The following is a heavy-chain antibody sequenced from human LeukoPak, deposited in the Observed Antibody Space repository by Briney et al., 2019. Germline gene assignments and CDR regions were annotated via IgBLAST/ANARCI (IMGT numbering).Heavy chain of an antibody. D-gene: IGHD2-21*01. CDR3: AKERCGGSCYSLDY. Sequence: GGSLRLSCAASGFTFSSFGMHWVRQAPGKGLEWEAVIWYDGSNKYYADSVKGRFTISRDNSKNTVYLEMNSLRAGDTAVYYCAKERCGGSCYSLDYWGQGTLVTVSS. CDR1: GFTFSSFG. J-gene: IGHJ4*02. CDR2: IWYDGSNK. V-gene: IGHV3-33*06.